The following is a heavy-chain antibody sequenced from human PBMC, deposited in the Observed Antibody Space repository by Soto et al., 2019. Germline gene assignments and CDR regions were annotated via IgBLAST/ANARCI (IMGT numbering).Heavy chain of an antibody. CDR2: IWYDGSNK. J-gene: IGHJ4*02. V-gene: IGHV3-33*01. CDR1: GFTFSSYG. Sequence: QVQLVESGGGVVQPGRSLRLSCAASGFTFSSYGMHWVRQAPGKGLEWVAVIWYDGSNKYYADSVKSRFTISRDNSKNTLYLQMNSLRAEDTAVYYCARGYSSGWYPDFAYWGQGTLVTVSS. D-gene: IGHD6-19*01. CDR3: ARGYSSGWYPDFAY.